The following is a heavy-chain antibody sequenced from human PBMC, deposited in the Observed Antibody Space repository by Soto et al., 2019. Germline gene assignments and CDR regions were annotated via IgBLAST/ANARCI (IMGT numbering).Heavy chain of an antibody. D-gene: IGHD3-9*01. J-gene: IGHJ4*02. CDR2: IFYSGSY. Sequence: PSETLSLTCTFSVVSINNEDWGAWFRQPPVKGLEWIGEIFYSGSYKYNPSLKTRVIISADKSKNQFSLNLHSVTAADTAVYYCARRPGGLKYNILSPYYWGQGTMVTVSS. CDR3: ARRPGGLKYNILSPYY. CDR1: VVSINNEDW. V-gene: IGHV4-4*02.